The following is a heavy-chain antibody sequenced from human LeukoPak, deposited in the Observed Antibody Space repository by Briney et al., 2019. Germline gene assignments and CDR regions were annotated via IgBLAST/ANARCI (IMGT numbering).Heavy chain of an antibody. CDR1: GFTFDDYA. V-gene: IGHV3-9*01. D-gene: IGHD1-1*01. CDR3: AKGLWVQLENSLDY. J-gene: IGHJ4*02. CDR2: ISWNSGSI. Sequence: GGSLRLSCAASGFTFDDYAMHWVRQAPGKGQEWVSGISWNSGSIGYADSVKGRFTISRDNAKNSLYLQMNSLRAEDTALYYCAKGLWVQLENSLDYWGQGTLVTVSS.